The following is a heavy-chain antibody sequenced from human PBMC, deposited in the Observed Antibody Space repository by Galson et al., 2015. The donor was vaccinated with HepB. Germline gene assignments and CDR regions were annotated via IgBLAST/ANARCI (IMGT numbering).Heavy chain of an antibody. Sequence: LRLSCAASGFPFSSYAMHWVRQAPGKGLEWVAVISYDGSNKYYADSVKGRFTISRDNSKNTLYLQMNSLRAEDTAVYYCARAPLGQSAYYYYYMDVWGKGTTVTVSS. V-gene: IGHV3-30-3*01. CDR2: ISYDGSNK. CDR3: ARAPLGQSAYYYYYMDV. J-gene: IGHJ6*03. D-gene: IGHD3-16*01. CDR1: GFPFSSYA.